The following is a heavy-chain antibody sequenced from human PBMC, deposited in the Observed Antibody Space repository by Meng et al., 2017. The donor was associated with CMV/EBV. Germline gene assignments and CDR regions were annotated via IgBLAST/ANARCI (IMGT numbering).Heavy chain of an antibody. CDR1: GGSISSYY. CDR2: IYYSGST. CDR3: ARLGKNYYGMDV. Sequence: SETLSLTCTVSGGSISSYYWSWIRQPPGKGLEWIGYIYYSGSTNYNPSLKSRVTISVDTSKNQFSLKLSSVTAADTAVYYCARLGKNYYGMDVWGLGTTVTVSS. V-gene: IGHV4-59*01. J-gene: IGHJ6*02.